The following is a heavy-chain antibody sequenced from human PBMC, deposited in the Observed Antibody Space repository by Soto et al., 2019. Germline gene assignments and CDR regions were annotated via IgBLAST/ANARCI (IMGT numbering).Heavy chain of an antibody. V-gene: IGHV3-15*01. CDR2: NKGEADGGTT. Sequence: GGSLRLCCAASGFTFRNAWMSWVRQAPGKGLEWVGRNKGEADGGTTDYAAPVKGRITISRDHSKDTLYLQMNSLKTEDTAVYYCTTGLSNGYYNFDYWGQGTPVTVSS. CDR3: TTGLSNGYYNFDY. J-gene: IGHJ4*02. D-gene: IGHD3-22*01. CDR1: GFTFRNAW.